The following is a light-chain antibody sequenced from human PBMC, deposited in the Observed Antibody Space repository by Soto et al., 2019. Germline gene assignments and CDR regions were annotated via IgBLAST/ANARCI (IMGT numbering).Light chain of an antibody. CDR1: HHVATN. V-gene: IGKV3-15*01. CDR2: GAS. J-gene: IGKJ1*01. CDR3: QQYTARPPWT. Sequence: EIVMTQSPVTLSVSPGERATLSCRASHHVATNLAWYQQKPGQPPRLLIYGASTRATGVSARFSGSGSGTDFTLTISSLQSDDFAVYYCQQYTARPPWTFRQGTRV.